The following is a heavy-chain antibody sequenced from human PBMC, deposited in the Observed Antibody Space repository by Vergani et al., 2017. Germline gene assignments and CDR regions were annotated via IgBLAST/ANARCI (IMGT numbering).Heavy chain of an antibody. CDR2: ISYDGDYK. CDR1: GFTFRNHG. CDR3: ARGVTGSTIDY. Sequence: QVQLAESGGTVVQPGRSLRLSCAVSGFTFRNHGMHWVRQAPGKGLEWVTQISYDGDYKYYADSVKDRFTISRDNSKNTLYLQMNSLRVEDSTMYYCARGVTGSTIDYWGKGTLVTVSS. D-gene: IGHD1-1*01. V-gene: IGHV3-30*19. J-gene: IGHJ4*02.